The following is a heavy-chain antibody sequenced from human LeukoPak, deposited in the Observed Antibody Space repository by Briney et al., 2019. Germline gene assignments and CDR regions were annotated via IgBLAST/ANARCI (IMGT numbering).Heavy chain of an antibody. J-gene: IGHJ6*03. Sequence: GGSLRLSCAASGFTFSGYSLSWVRQAPGKGLEWVGRIKSKTDGGATDYAAPVKGRFTISKDDSKSTLYLQMNNLKTEDTAVYYCTTVAYGSGRLYYYYYYMDVWGKGTTVTVSS. CDR3: TTVAYGSGRLYYYYYYMDV. CDR2: IKSKTDGGAT. CDR1: GFTFSGYS. D-gene: IGHD3-10*01. V-gene: IGHV3-15*01.